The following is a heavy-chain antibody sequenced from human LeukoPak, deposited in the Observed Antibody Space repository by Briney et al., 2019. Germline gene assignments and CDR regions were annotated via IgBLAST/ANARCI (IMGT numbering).Heavy chain of an antibody. CDR3: ARDRLLWFGDLDY. CDR2: IKQDGSEK. V-gene: IGHV3-7*01. D-gene: IGHD3-10*01. CDR1: GFTFSSYW. J-gene: IGHJ4*02. Sequence: GESLKISCAASGFTFSSYWMSWVRQAPGKGLEWVANIKQDGSEKYYVDSVKGRFTISRDNAKNSLYLQMNSLRAEDTAVYYCARDRLLWFGDLDYWGQGTLVTVSS.